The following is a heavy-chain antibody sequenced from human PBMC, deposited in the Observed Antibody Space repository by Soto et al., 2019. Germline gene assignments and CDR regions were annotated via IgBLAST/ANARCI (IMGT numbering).Heavy chain of an antibody. Sequence: GGSLRLSCAASGFTFSSYAMSWVRQAPGKGLEWVSAISGSGGSTYYADSLKGRFTISRDNSKNTLYLQMNSLRAEDTAVYYCAKVSYCSGGSCYFARYYMDVWGKGTTVTVSS. D-gene: IGHD2-15*01. CDR1: GFTFSSYA. CDR3: AKVSYCSGGSCYFARYYMDV. V-gene: IGHV3-23*01. J-gene: IGHJ6*03. CDR2: ISGSGGST.